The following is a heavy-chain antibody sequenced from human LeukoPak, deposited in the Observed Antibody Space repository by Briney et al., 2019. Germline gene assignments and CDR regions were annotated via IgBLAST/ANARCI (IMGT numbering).Heavy chain of an antibody. Sequence: TGGSLRLSCAASGFTFSDYNMNWVRQAPGKGLEWVSHITGSGRTILYADSVKGRFTISRDNAKNSLYLQMNSLRAEDTAVYYCARPTSSGWYSHWGQGTMVTVSS. CDR1: GFTFSDYN. J-gene: IGHJ3*01. CDR3: ARPTSSGWYSH. D-gene: IGHD6-19*01. V-gene: IGHV3-48*01. CDR2: ITGSGRTI.